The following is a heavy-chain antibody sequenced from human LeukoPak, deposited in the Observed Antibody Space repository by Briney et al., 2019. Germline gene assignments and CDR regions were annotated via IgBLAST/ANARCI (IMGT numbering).Heavy chain of an antibody. J-gene: IGHJ4*02. Sequence: PSETLSLTCAVYGGSFSGYYWSWIRQPPGKGLEWIGEINHSGSTNYNPSLKSRVTISVDTSENQFSLKLSSVTAADTAVYYCARRYFWYFDYWGQGTLVTVSS. CDR2: INHSGST. D-gene: IGHD2-21*01. CDR1: GGSFSGYY. CDR3: ARRYFWYFDY. V-gene: IGHV4-34*01.